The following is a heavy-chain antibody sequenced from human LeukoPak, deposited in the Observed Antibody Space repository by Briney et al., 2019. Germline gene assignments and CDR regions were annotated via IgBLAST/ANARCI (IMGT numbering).Heavy chain of an antibody. Sequence: GGSLRLSCAASGFTFDDYAMTWFRQAPGKGLEWVSSFSGGDGSPYHADSVKGRFTISRDNSKSTLYLQMNSLRAEDTAIYYCAKNGWLRSSGLWGDYWGQGALDTVSS. D-gene: IGHD5-12*01. V-gene: IGHV3-23*01. CDR2: FSGGDGSP. J-gene: IGHJ4*02. CDR3: AKNGWLRSSGLWGDY. CDR1: GFTFDDYA.